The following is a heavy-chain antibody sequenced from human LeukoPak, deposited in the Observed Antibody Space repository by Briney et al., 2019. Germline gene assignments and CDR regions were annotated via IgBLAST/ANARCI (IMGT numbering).Heavy chain of an antibody. Sequence: GGTLRLSCAGSGFPFSSHGMNWVRQAPGKGLEWVSGISPGGGPTYYADSVKGRFTISRDDSKSTLYLQMKNLRAEDTAVYYCAKDGAWLRFDDWGQGILVTVSS. CDR1: GFPFSSHG. D-gene: IGHD5-12*01. V-gene: IGHV3-23*01. J-gene: IGHJ4*02. CDR2: ISPGGGPT. CDR3: AKDGAWLRFDD.